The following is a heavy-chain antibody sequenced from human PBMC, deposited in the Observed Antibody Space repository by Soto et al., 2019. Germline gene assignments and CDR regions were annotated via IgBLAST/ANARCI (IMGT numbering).Heavy chain of an antibody. CDR1: GFTFSSYG. D-gene: IGHD6-6*01. Sequence: GGSLRLSCAASGFTFSSYGMHWVRQAPGKGLEWVAVISYDGSNKYYADSVKGRFTISRDNSKNTLYLQMNSLRAEDTAVYYCAKDAYSSSSWFDPWGQGTLVTVSS. CDR3: AKDAYSSSSWFDP. CDR2: ISYDGSNK. V-gene: IGHV3-30*18. J-gene: IGHJ5*02.